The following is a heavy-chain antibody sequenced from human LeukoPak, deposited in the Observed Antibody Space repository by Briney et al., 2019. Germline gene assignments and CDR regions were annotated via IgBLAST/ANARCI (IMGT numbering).Heavy chain of an antibody. Sequence: ASVKVSCKASGGTFSSYAISWVRQAPGQGLEWMGGIIPIFGTANYAQKFQGRVTITADKSTSTAYMELSSLRSGDTAVYYCAREYSYGYSGLDYWGQGTLVTVSS. J-gene: IGHJ4*02. D-gene: IGHD5-18*01. V-gene: IGHV1-69*06. CDR2: IIPIFGTA. CDR3: AREYSYGYSGLDY. CDR1: GGTFSSYA.